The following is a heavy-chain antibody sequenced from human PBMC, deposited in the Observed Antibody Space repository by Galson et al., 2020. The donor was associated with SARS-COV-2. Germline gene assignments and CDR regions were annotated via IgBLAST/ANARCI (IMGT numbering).Heavy chain of an antibody. V-gene: IGHV3-33*01. CDR2: IWYDGSNK. D-gene: IGHD3-22*01. CDR1: GFTFSSYG. J-gene: IGHJ6*02. CDR3: ARDGYYYDSSGYYYPSYYYYGMDV. Sequence: GGSLRLSCAASGFTFSSYGMHWVRQAPGKGLEWVAVIWYDGSNKYYADSVKGRFTISRDNSKNTLYLQMNNLRAEDTAVYYCARDGYYYDSSGYYYPSYYYYGMDVWCQGTTVTVSS.